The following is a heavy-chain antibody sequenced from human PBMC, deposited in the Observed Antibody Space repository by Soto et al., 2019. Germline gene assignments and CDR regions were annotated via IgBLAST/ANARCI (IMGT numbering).Heavy chain of an antibody. CDR3: VRGFTSVSWYADAFEI. CDR2: TYYRSKWYN. Sequence: SQTLSLTCAISGDSVSSNSAAWNWIRQSPSRGLEWLGRTYYRSKWYNDYAVSVKSRITINPDTSKNQFSLQLNFFTPEDTALYFCVRGFTSVSWYADAFEIWGQGTMVTVSS. J-gene: IGHJ3*02. CDR1: GDSVSSNSAA. D-gene: IGHD6-13*01. V-gene: IGHV6-1*01.